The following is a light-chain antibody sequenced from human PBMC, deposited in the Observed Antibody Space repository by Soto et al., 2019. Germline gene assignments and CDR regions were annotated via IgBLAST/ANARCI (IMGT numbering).Light chain of an antibody. J-gene: IGKJ1*01. V-gene: IGKV1-27*01. Sequence: DVQMTQSPSSLSASVGDRVTITCRASQGISNNLAWYQQKPGPDPKLLISAASTLQTGVPSRFSGGGSGTDFTLTISSLQPEDVATYYCQKYNSAPWTFGQGTKVDIK. CDR3: QKYNSAPWT. CDR2: AAS. CDR1: QGISNN.